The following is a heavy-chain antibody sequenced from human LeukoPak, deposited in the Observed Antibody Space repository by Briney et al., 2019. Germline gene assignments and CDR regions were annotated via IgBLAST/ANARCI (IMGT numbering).Heavy chain of an antibody. D-gene: IGHD5-18*01. Sequence: ASVKASCKASGYTSTGYYMHWVRQAPGQRLEWMGWINPNSGATNYAQQFQGRVTMTRDTSISTAYMELSRLRSDDTAVYYCARGELWSQFDYWGQGTLVTVSS. CDR1: GYTSTGYY. V-gene: IGHV1-2*02. CDR3: ARGELWSQFDY. J-gene: IGHJ4*02. CDR2: INPNSGAT.